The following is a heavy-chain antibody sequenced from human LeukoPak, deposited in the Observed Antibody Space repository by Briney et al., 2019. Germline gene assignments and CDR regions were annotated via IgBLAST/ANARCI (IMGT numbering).Heavy chain of an antibody. Sequence: SVKVSCKASGGSFSSYAISWVRQVPGQGLEWMGGIIPIFGTANYAQKFQGRVTITADESTSTAYMELSSLRSEDTAVYYCARGGYDLFYYYYYGMDVWGKGTTVTVSS. CDR1: GGSFSSYA. J-gene: IGHJ6*04. CDR3: ARGGYDLFYYYYYGMDV. D-gene: IGHD5-12*01. V-gene: IGHV1-69*13. CDR2: IIPIFGTA.